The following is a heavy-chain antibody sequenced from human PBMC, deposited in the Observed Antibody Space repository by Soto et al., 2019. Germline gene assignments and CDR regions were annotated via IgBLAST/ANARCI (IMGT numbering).Heavy chain of an antibody. CDR1: GGSISSYY. CDR2: IYTSGST. Sequence: PSETLSLTCTVSGGSISSYYWSWIRQPAGKGLEWIGRIYTSGSTNYNPSLKSRVTMSVDTSKNQFSLKLSSVTAADTAVYYCARGVTGKEVYYYYYPMEVLCQWTSST. CDR3: ARGVTGKEVYYYYYPMEV. V-gene: IGHV4-4*07. D-gene: IGHD1-20*01. J-gene: IGHJ6*02.